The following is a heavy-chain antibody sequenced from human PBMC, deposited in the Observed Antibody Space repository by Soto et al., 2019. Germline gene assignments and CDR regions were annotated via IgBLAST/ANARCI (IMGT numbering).Heavy chain of an antibody. CDR2: IKSKTDGGTT. CDR3: TTDYCSGGSCYLYYFDY. V-gene: IGHV3-15*07. CDR1: GFTFSNAW. Sequence: GGSLRLSCAASGFTFSNAWMNWVRQAPGKGLEWVGRIKSKTDGGTTDYAAPVKGRFTISRDDSKNTLYLQMNSLKTEDTAVYYCTTDYCSGGSCYLYYFDYWGQGTLVTVSS. J-gene: IGHJ4*02. D-gene: IGHD2-15*01.